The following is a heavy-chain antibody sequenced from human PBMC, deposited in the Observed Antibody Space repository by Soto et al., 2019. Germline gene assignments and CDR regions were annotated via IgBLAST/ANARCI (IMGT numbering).Heavy chain of an antibody. D-gene: IGHD7-27*01. CDR3: ARANWYSEF. V-gene: IGHV4-59*11. J-gene: IGHJ4*02. CDR2: IYYNGNT. Sequence: QVQLRESGPGLVKPSETLSLTCTVSGGSISNHYWSWIRQPPGKGLEWIGYIYYNGNTNYNPSLKSRLTMSVDTSKNQISLTLSSVTAADTAVYYCARANWYSEFWGQGTLVTVSS. CDR1: GGSISNHY.